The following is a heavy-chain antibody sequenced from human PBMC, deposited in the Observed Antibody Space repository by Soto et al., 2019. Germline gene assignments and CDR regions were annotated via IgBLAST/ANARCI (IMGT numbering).Heavy chain of an antibody. Sequence: SETLSLTCTVSGGSISSYYWSWIRQPAGKGLEWIGRIYTSGSTNYNPSLKSRVTMSVDTSKNQFSLKLSSVTAADTAVYYCARCQSGYSYEDGMDVWGQRTTVTVSS. CDR1: GGSISSYY. CDR3: ARCQSGYSYEDGMDV. J-gene: IGHJ6*02. D-gene: IGHD5-18*01. CDR2: IYTSGST. V-gene: IGHV4-4*07.